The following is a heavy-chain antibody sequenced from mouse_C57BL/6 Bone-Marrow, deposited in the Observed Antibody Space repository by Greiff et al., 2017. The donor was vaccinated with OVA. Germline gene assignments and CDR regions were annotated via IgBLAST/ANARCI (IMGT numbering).Heavy chain of an antibody. CDR3: VGVFAY. CDR1: GYTFTSYW. V-gene: IGHV1-50*01. J-gene: IGHJ3*01. CDR2: IDPSDSYT. Sequence: VQLQQPGAELVKPGASVKLSCKASGYTFTSYWMQWVKQRPGKGLEWIGEIDPSDSYTNYNQKFNGKATLTVDTSSSTAYMQLSSLTSEDSAVYYCVGVFAYWGQWTLVTVSA.